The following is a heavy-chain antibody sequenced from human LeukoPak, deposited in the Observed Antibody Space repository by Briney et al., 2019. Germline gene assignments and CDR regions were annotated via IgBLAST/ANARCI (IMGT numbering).Heavy chain of an antibody. Sequence: SETLSLTCTVSGGSISNYYWSWIRQPPGKGLEWIGYIFYTGTTNYNFSLKSRLTISVDTSKNQFSLRLTSVTAADTTVYYCARGWGYFDYWGQGTLVTVSS. CDR2: IFYTGTT. CDR3: ARGWGYFDY. J-gene: IGHJ4*02. V-gene: IGHV4-59*01. CDR1: GGSISNYY. D-gene: IGHD6-19*01.